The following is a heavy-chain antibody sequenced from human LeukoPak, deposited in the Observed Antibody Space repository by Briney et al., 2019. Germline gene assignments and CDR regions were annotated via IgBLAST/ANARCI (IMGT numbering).Heavy chain of an antibody. CDR2: ISYDGSNK. Sequence: GGSLRLSCAASGFTFSSYAMHWVRQAPGKGLEWLAVISYDGSNKYYADSVKGRFTISRDNSKNTLYLQMNSLRAEDTAVYYCARNRYSSGLREWGQGTLVTVSS. CDR1: GFTFSSYA. CDR3: ARNRYSSGLRE. V-gene: IGHV3-30-3*01. D-gene: IGHD6-19*01. J-gene: IGHJ4*02.